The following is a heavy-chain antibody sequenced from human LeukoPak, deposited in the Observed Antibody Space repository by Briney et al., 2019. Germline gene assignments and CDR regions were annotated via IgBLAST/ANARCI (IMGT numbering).Heavy chain of an antibody. V-gene: IGHV3-30*02. CDR3: ARDLSWGAFI. CDR1: GFTFSSYG. J-gene: IGHJ3*02. D-gene: IGHD3-16*01. CDR2: IRYDGSDK. Sequence: PGGSLRLSCAASGFTFSSYGMHWVRQAPGKGLEWVAFIRYDGSDKYYADSVKGRFTISRDNSKNTLFLQMNSLSAEDTAVYYCARDLSWGAFIWGQGTMVTVSS.